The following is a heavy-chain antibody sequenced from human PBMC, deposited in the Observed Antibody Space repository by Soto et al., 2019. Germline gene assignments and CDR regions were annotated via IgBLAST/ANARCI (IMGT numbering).Heavy chain of an antibody. D-gene: IGHD6-19*01. Sequence: GGSLRLSCAASGFTFSSYSMNWVRQAPGKGLEWVSSISSSSSYIYYADSVKGRFTISRDNAKNSLYLQMNSLRAEDTAVYYCARTFAVAGTFDYWGQGTLVTVSS. V-gene: IGHV3-21*01. CDR2: ISSSSSYI. CDR1: GFTFSSYS. CDR3: ARTFAVAGTFDY. J-gene: IGHJ4*02.